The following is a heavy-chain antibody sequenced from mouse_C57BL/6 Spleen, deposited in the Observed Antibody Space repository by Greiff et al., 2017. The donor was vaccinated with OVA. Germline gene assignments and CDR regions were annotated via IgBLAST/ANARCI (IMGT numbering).Heavy chain of an antibody. CDR3: ARKASTTIVPDWYFDV. V-gene: IGHV5-4*03. Sequence: DVMFVESGGGLVKPGGSLKLSCAASGFTFSSYAMSWVRQTPEKRLEWVATISDGGSYTYYPDNVKGRFTISRDNAKNNLYLQMSHLKSEDTDKYYWARKASTTIVPDWYFDVWGTGTTVTVSS. CDR1: GFTFSSYA. J-gene: IGHJ1*03. D-gene: IGHD1-1*01. CDR2: ISDGGSYT.